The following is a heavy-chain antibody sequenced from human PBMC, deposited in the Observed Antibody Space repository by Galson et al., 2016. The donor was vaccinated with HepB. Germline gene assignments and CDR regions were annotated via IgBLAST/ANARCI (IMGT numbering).Heavy chain of an antibody. D-gene: IGHD2-21*02. Sequence: SVKVSCKASGGNFRSYIISWVRQAPGQGLEWMGSIIPISRAASYAPKFQDKVTFTADAPAGTVYMHLSNLRSDDTAVYYCVRLPCGGDCHGGSWGQGTLLTVSS. J-gene: IGHJ4*02. CDR1: GGNFRSYI. V-gene: IGHV1-69*13. CDR2: IIPISRAA. CDR3: VRLPCGGDCHGGS.